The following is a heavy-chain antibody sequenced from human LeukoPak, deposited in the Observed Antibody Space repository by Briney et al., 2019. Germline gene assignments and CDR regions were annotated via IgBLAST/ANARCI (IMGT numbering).Heavy chain of an antibody. CDR1: GGSFSGYY. D-gene: IGHD3-9*01. CDR2: IYYSGST. CDR3: ARVVLRYFDWLLGSNAFDI. V-gene: IGHV4-34*01. J-gene: IGHJ3*02. Sequence: SETLSLTCAVYGGSFSGYYWSWIRQPPGKGLEWLGSIYYSGSTYYNPSLKSRVTISVDTSKNQFSLKLSSVTAADTAVYYCARVVLRYFDWLLGSNAFDIWGQGTMVTVSS.